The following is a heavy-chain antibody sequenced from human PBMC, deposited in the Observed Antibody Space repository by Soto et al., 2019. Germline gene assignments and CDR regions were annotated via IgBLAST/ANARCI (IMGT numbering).Heavy chain of an antibody. D-gene: IGHD6-6*01. CDR2: IYYSGST. CDR1: GGSISSYY. J-gene: IGHJ4*02. Sequence: QVQLQESGPGLVKPSETLSLTCTVSGGSISSYYWSWIRQPPGKGLEWIGYIYYSGSTNYNPSLKSRVTISVDTSKNKFTLKLSSVTAADTAVSYCARRYGSCFDYWGQGTLVTVSS. CDR3: ARRYGSCFDY. V-gene: IGHV4-59*08.